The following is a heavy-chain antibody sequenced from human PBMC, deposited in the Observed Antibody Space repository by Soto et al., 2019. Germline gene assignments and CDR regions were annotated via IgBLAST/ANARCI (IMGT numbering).Heavy chain of an antibody. CDR1: GGSFSGYY. CDR2: INHSGST. J-gene: IGHJ5*02. CDR3: ARGQRGIAAAGTNWFDP. D-gene: IGHD6-13*01. Sequence: SETLSLTCAVYGGSFSGYYWSWIRQPPGKGLEWIGEINHSGSTNYNPSLKSRVTISVDTSKNQFSLKLSSVTAADTAVYYCARGQRGIAAAGTNWFDPWGQGTLVTVS. V-gene: IGHV4-34*01.